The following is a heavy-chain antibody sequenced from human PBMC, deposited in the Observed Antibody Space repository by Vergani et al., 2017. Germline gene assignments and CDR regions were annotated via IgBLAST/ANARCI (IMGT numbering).Heavy chain of an antibody. V-gene: IGHV4-34*01. CDR1: GGSFSGYY. Sequence: QVQLQQWGAGLLKPSETLSLTCAVYGGSFSGYYWSWIRQPTGKGLEWIGESNHSGSTNYNPSLKSRVTISVDTSKNQFSLKLSSVTAADTAVYSGASYDIVGATSRFGYYWGQGTLVTVSS. D-gene: IGHD1-26*01. CDR3: ASYDIVGATSRFGYY. CDR2: SNHSGST. J-gene: IGHJ4*02.